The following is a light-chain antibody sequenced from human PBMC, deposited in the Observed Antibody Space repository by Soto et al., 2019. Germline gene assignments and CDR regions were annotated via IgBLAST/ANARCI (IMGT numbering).Light chain of an antibody. CDR3: SSYAGRNNFV. Sequence: QSVLTQPASVSGSPGQSITISCTGTSSDVGGYDYVSWYQLHPGKAPKLMVFEVNNRPSGVSYRFSGSKSGNAASLTISGLQAEDEADYYCSSYAGRNNFVFGTGTKVTVL. CDR1: SSDVGGYDY. J-gene: IGLJ1*01. V-gene: IGLV2-14*01. CDR2: EVN.